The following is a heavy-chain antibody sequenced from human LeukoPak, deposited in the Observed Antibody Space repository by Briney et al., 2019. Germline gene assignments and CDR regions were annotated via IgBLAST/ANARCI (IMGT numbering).Heavy chain of an antibody. CDR1: GYRFTNYW. J-gene: IGHJ4*02. Sequence: GESLKISCKGSGYRFTNYWIGWVRQMPGKGLEWMGIIYPGDSDTRYSPSFQGQVTISADKSITTAYLQWTSLKASDTAVYYCARQGGSYWSHFDHWGQGTLVTVSS. V-gene: IGHV5-51*01. CDR2: IYPGDSDT. D-gene: IGHD1-26*01. CDR3: ARQGGSYWSHFDH.